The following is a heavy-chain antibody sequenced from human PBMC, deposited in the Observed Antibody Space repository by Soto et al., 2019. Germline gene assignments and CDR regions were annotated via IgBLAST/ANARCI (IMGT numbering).Heavy chain of an antibody. CDR1: GYTFTSYY. V-gene: IGHV1-46*03. CDR2: INPSGGST. CDR3: ARSGPLTGTAYPFGY. J-gene: IGHJ4*02. D-gene: IGHD1-20*01. Sequence: QVQLVQSGAEVKKPGASVKVSCKASGYTFTSYYMHWVRQAPGQGLEWMGIINPSGGSTSYAQKFQGRGTMNRETSTSTGYMELSSLRSEDTAVYYCARSGPLTGTAYPFGYWGQGTLVTVSS.